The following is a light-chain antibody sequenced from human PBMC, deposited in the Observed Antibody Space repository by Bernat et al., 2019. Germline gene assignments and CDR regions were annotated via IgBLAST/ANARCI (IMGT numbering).Light chain of an antibody. V-gene: IGLV2-14*03. CDR3: SSYSSRGTLV. Sequence: QSALTQPASVSGSPGQSITISCTGTSSDVGAYNYVSYYQQHPERAPKLLIYDVNNRPSVVSNRFFCSKSGNTASLTISGLQAEDEADYYCSSYSSRGTLVFGGGTKLTVL. J-gene: IGLJ3*02. CDR2: DVN. CDR1: SSDVGAYNY.